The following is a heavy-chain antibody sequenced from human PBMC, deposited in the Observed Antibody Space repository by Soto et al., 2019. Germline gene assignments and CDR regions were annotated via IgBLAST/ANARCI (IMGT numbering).Heavy chain of an antibody. CDR1: GYPVTAYY. Sequence: QLHLVQSGAVVKKPGASVTVSCSASGYPVTAYYMHWVRQAPGRGLEWMGGINPATGAAKDTQTSEGRGTMGRDTATSTGFMERSGLTSEGTAGFYCASGGGGGVAGSAAFDMWGQGTLVTVSS. V-gene: IGHV1-2*02. D-gene: IGHD6-19*01. CDR2: INPATGAA. CDR3: ASGGGGGVAGSAAFDM. J-gene: IGHJ3*02.